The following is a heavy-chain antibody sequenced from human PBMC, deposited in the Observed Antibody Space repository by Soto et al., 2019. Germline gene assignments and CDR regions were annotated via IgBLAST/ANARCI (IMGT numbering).Heavy chain of an antibody. V-gene: IGHV4-39*07. Sequence: SETLSLTFAVSGGSISTSSYSWGWIRQPPGKGLEWIGTIYYSGSTYYNPSLKSRITISVDTSKNQFSLRLSSVTAADTAVYYCAREASDNFDNWGQGTLVTVSS. J-gene: IGHJ4*02. CDR2: IYYSGST. CDR1: GGSISTSSYS. CDR3: AREASDNFDN. D-gene: IGHD3-22*01.